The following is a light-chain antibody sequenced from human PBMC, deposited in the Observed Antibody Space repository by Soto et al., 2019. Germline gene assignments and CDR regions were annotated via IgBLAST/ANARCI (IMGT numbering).Light chain of an antibody. V-gene: IGKV3-11*01. CDR2: GAS. CDR1: QTTSPKY. CDR3: QQHSHWPPWT. J-gene: IGKJ1*01. Sequence: EIELTQSPGTLSLSPGESATLSCRVSQTTSPKYVAWYQQRRGLAPRLLVYGASKRAAGIPARFSGSGSGTDFTLTISNLEPEDFAVYYCQQHSHWPPWTFGQGTKVDIK.